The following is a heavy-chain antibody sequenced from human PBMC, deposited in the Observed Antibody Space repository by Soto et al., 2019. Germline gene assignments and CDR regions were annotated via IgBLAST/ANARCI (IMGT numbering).Heavy chain of an antibody. Sequence: SETLSLTCTVSGGSISSYYWSWIRQPPGKGLEWIGEINHSGSTNYNPSLKSRVTISVDTSKNQFSLKLSSVTAADTAVYYCARGLRQISTYFDYWGQGTLVTVSS. CDR3: ARGLRQISTYFDY. V-gene: IGHV4-34*01. D-gene: IGHD3-3*02. CDR1: GGSISSYY. J-gene: IGHJ4*02. CDR2: INHSGST.